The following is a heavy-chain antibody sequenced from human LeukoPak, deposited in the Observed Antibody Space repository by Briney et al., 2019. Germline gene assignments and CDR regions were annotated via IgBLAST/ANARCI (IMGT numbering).Heavy chain of an antibody. D-gene: IGHD6-6*01. V-gene: IGHV3-30-3*01. CDR1: GFTFSSYA. CDR3: ARALSSLYYFDY. Sequence: QPGGSLRLSCAASGFTFSSYAMHWVRQAPGKGLEWVAVISYDGSNKYYADSVKGRFTISRDNSKNTLYLQMNSLRAEDTAVYYCARALSSLYYFDYWGQGTLVTVSS. CDR2: ISYDGSNK. J-gene: IGHJ4*02.